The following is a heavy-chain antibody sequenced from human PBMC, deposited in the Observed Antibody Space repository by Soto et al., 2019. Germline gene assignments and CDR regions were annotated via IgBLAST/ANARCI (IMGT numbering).Heavy chain of an antibody. V-gene: IGHV3-23*01. CDR3: ARDPSHSYYTLFYYLDY. CDR2: ISGSGSNT. D-gene: IGHD1-26*01. J-gene: IGHJ4*02. CDR1: GFTFSTYA. Sequence: EVQLLESGGGLVQPGGSLRLSCAASGFTFSTYAMSWVRQAPGKGLEWVSAISGSGSNTYYADSVKGRFTISRDDSKSTLYLQMISLRAEDTAVYYCARDPSHSYYTLFYYLDYRGQGTLVTVSS.